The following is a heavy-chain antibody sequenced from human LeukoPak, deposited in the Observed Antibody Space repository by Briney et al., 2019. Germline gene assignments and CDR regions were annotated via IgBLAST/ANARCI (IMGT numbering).Heavy chain of an antibody. D-gene: IGHD1-1*01. Sequence: GPSVKVSCKFSGFTFPSYEISWVRQAPGQGLEWFGWITAYDGDTNYAEKFQGRVTMATDTSTSTASMELWIPTSDATAVYYCSRDWQLPSGADVFDIWGQGTVVTVSS. CDR2: ITAYDGDT. CDR3: SRDWQLPSGADVFDI. J-gene: IGHJ3*02. CDR1: GFTFPSYE. V-gene: IGHV1-18*01.